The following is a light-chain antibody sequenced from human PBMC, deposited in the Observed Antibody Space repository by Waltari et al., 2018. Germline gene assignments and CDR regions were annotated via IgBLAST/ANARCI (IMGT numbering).Light chain of an antibody. J-gene: IGLJ3*02. CDR3: ATWDDSPTGRWV. Sequence: QSVLTQPPSASGNPGQRVTISCSGSQSTVGHHAVNWYHQVPGTAPKLVIYRNDQRPSGVPDRFTASKSGTSASLAISGLQSEDEGDYYCATWDDSPTGRWVFGGGTRVTVL. CDR1: QSTVGHHA. V-gene: IGLV1-44*01. CDR2: RND.